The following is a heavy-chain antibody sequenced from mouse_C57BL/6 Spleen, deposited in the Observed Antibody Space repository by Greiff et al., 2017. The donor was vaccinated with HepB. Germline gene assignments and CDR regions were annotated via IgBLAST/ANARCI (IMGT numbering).Heavy chain of an antibody. V-gene: IGHV1-50*01. CDR3: ARSGDEVAY. D-gene: IGHD3-2*02. Sequence: VQLQQSGAELVKPGASVKLSCKASGYTFTSYWMQWVKQRPGQGLEWIGEIDPSDSYTNYNQKFKGKATLTVDTSSSTAYMQLSSLTSEDSAVYDCARSGDEVAYWGQGTLVTVSA. CDR1: GYTFTSYW. CDR2: IDPSDSYT. J-gene: IGHJ3*01.